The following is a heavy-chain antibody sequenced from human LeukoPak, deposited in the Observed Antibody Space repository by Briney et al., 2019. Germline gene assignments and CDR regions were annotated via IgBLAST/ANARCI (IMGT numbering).Heavy chain of an antibody. CDR2: NNSNGGST. Sequence: GGSLRLSCAASGFTFSNSAMHWVRQAPGTGLECVSANNSNGGSTYYANSVKGRFTISRDNSKNTLYPQMGSLRAEDMAVYYCARWLNGMDVWGQGTTVTVSS. J-gene: IGHJ6*02. CDR3: ARWLNGMDV. CDR1: GFTFSNSA. D-gene: IGHD3-10*01. V-gene: IGHV3-64*01.